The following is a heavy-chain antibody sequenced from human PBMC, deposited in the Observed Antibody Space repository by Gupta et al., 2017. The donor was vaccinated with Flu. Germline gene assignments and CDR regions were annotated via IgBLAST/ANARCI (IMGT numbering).Heavy chain of an antibody. CDR1: GFTFDDYA. CDR2: ISWNSGSI. Sequence: EVQLVESGGGLVQPGRSLRLSCAASGFTFDDYAMHWVRQAPGKGLEWVLGISWNSGSIGYADSGKGRFTISRDNAKNSLYLQMNSLRAEDTALYYCAKVTGLNGDATYWGQGTLVTVSS. V-gene: IGHV3-9*01. J-gene: IGHJ4*02. D-gene: IGHD4-17*01. CDR3: AKVTGLNGDATY.